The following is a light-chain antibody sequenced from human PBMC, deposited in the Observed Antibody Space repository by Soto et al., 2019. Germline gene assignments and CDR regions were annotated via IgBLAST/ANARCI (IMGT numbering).Light chain of an antibody. J-gene: IGKJ1*01. CDR2: KAS. V-gene: IGKV1-5*03. CDR3: QQFHSFSPT. Sequence: DIQMTQSPSTLSASVGDRVTITCRASQSISSWLAWYQQKPGKAPKLLIYKASSLESGVPSRFSGSGSGTEFTLTISGLQPDDFATYYCQQFHSFSPTFGQGTKVDIK. CDR1: QSISSW.